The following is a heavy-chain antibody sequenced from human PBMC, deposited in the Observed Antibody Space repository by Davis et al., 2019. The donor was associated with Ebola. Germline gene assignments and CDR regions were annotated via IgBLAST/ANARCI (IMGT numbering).Heavy chain of an antibody. CDR1: GFTFSSYA. Sequence: GESLKISCAASGFTFSSYAMHWVRQAPGKGLEWVAVISYDGSNKYYADSVKGRFTISRDNSKNTLYLQMNSLRAEDTAVYYCARGVSDVLRFLEWTNWFDPWGQGTLVTVSS. CDR2: ISYDGSNK. D-gene: IGHD3-3*01. V-gene: IGHV3-30-3*01. CDR3: ARGVSDVLRFLEWTNWFDP. J-gene: IGHJ5*02.